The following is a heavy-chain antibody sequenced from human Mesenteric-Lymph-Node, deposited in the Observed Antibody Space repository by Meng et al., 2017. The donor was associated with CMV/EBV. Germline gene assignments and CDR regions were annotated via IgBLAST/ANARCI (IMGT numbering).Heavy chain of an antibody. CDR1: GGSFSGYY. CDR3: ARGSSYDILTGYFDY. D-gene: IGHD3-9*01. Sequence: VHLTHWGAGLLKPSGTLSVTCAVYGGSFSGYYWNWIRQSPEKGLEWIGEINHSGSTTYNPSFTSRIIISVDTSTNQISLNMSSVTAADTAVYYCARGSSYDILTGYFDYWGQGALVTVSS. CDR2: INHSGST. V-gene: IGHV4-34*01. J-gene: IGHJ4*02.